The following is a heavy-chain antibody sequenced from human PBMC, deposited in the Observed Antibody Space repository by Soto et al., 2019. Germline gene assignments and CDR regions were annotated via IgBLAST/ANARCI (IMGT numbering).Heavy chain of an antibody. D-gene: IGHD2-2*01. CDR2: INHSGST. CDR3: ARADRRGVVVPAAVQDAFDI. J-gene: IGHJ3*02. V-gene: IGHV4-34*01. Sequence: QVQLQQWGAGLLKPSETLSLTCAVYGGSFSGYYWSWIRQPPGKGLEWIGEINHSGSTNYNPSLKSRVTISVDTSKNQFSLELSSVTAADPAVYYCARADRRGVVVPAAVQDAFDIWGQGTMVTVSS. CDR1: GGSFSGYY.